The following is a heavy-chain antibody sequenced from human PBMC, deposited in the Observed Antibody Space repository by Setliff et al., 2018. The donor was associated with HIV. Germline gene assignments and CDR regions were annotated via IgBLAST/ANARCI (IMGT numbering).Heavy chain of an antibody. D-gene: IGHD6-19*01. V-gene: IGHV4-34*01. CDR3: ARGVRDNSGWSSYYFDY. J-gene: IGHJ4*02. Sequence: SETLSLTCAVYGGSFSGYYWSWIRQPPGKRLEWIGEINHSGRTKYSPSLRSRVTTSVDTSKKQFSLRLTSVTAADTAVYYCARGVRDNSGWSSYYFDYWGQGTLVTVSS. CDR2: INHSGRT. CDR1: GGSFSGYY.